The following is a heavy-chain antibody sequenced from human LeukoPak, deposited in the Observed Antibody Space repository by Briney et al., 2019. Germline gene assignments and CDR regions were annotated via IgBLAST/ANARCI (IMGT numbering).Heavy chain of an antibody. CDR3: ARDKTTLVTVDAFDI. CDR1: GFTFSSYG. J-gene: IGHJ3*02. CDR2: FWYDGSTK. Sequence: PGGSLRLSCAASGFTFSSYGMHWARQAPGKGLEWVAVFWYDGSTKYYADSVKGRFTISRDNSKSTLYLQMTSLRAEDTALYYCARDKTTLVTVDAFDIWGQGTMVTVSS. V-gene: IGHV3-33*01. D-gene: IGHD5-18*01.